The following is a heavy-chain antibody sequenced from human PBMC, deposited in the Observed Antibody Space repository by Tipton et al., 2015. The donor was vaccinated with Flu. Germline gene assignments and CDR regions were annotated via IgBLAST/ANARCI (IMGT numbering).Heavy chain of an antibody. CDR3: ARQVSSPPTWYYYYYMDV. CDR1: GGSISSYY. D-gene: IGHD6-13*01. CDR2: IYYSGST. V-gene: IGHV4-59*08. J-gene: IGHJ6*03. Sequence: TLSLTCTVSGGSISSYYWSWIRQPPGKGLEWIGYIYYSGSTNYNPSLKSRVTISVDTSKNQFSLKLSSVTAADTAVYYCARQVSSPPTWYYYYYMDVWGKGTTVTVSS.